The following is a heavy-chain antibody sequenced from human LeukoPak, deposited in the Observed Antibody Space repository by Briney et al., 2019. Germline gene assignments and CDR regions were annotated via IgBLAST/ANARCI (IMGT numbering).Heavy chain of an antibody. CDR2: ISAYNGNT. J-gene: IGHJ6*02. CDR3: ALEIYYYGSGSYRPPYYYGMDV. V-gene: IGHV1-18*01. D-gene: IGHD3-10*01. CDR1: GYTFTSYG. Sequence: ASVKVSCKASGYTFTSYGISWVRQAPGRGLEWMGWISAYNGNTNYAQKLQGRVTMTTDTSTSTAYMELRSLRSDDTAVYYCALEIYYYGSGSYRPPYYYGMDVWGQGTTVTVSS.